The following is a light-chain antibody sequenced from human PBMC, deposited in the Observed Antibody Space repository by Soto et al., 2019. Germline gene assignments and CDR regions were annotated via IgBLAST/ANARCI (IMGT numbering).Light chain of an antibody. CDR3: SSYTSSSTLDVV. V-gene: IGLV2-14*01. J-gene: IGLJ2*01. CDR1: SSDVGGYNY. Sequence: QAVVTQPASVSGSPGQSITISCTGTSSDVGGYNYVSWYQHHPGEAPKVMIYEVSNRPSGVSNRFSGSKSGNTASLTISGLQAEDEADYYCSSYTSSSTLDVVFGGGTKLTVL. CDR2: EVS.